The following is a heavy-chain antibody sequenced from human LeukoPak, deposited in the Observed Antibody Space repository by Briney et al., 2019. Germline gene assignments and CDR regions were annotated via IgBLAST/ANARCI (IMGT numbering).Heavy chain of an antibody. V-gene: IGHV4-4*07. CDR3: ASDYYDSSGYYRAAFDI. CDR2: IYTSGST. D-gene: IGHD3-22*01. CDR1: GGSISSYY. Sequence: NASETLSLTCTVSGGSISSYYWSWIRQPAGKGLEWIGRIYTSGSTNYNPSLKSRVTISVDTSKNQFSLKLSSVTAADTAVYYCASDYYDSSGYYRAAFDIWGQGTMVTVSS. J-gene: IGHJ3*02.